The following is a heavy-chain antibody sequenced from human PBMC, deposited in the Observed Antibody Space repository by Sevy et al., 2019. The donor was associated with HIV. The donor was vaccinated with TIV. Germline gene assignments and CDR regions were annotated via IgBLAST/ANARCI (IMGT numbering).Heavy chain of an antibody. CDR3: VGGDCSSTSCYAWAYGMDV. J-gene: IGHJ6*02. Sequence: ASVKVSCKASGYSFTSYDINWVRQATGQGLEWMGWMNPNSGKTGHAQKFQGRVTMTRDTSISTAYMELSSLTSEDTAVYYCVGGDCSSTSCYAWAYGMDVWGQGTTVTVSS. CDR2: MNPNSGKT. D-gene: IGHD2-2*01. V-gene: IGHV1-8*01. CDR1: GYSFTSYD.